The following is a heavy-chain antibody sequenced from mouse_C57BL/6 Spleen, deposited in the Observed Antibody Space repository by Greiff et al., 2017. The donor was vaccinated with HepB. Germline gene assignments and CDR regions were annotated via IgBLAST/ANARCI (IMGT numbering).Heavy chain of an antibody. CDR3: ARYDVYYGSLYAMDY. CDR1: GYTFTSYW. V-gene: IGHV1-53*01. CDR2: INPSNGGT. Sequence: QVQLQQSGTELVKPGASVKLSCKASGYTFTSYWMHWVKQRPGQGLEWIGNINPSNGGTNYNEKFKSKATLTVDKSSSTAYMQLSSLTSEDSAVYYCARYDVYYGSLYAMDYWGQGTSVTVSS. D-gene: IGHD2-3*01. J-gene: IGHJ4*01.